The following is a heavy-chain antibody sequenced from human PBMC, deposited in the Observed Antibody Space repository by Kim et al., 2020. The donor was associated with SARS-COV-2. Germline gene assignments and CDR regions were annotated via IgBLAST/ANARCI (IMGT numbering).Heavy chain of an antibody. CDR3: ARAPRRIITIFGVVTHFDY. CDR2: IYYSGST. V-gene: IGHV4-31*03. Sequence: SETLSLTCTVSGGSISSGGYYWSWIRQHPGKGLEWIGYIYYSGSTYYNPSLKSRVTISVDTSKNQFSLKLSSVTAADTAVYYSARAPRRIITIFGVVTHFDYWGQGTLVTVSS. J-gene: IGHJ4*02. CDR1: GGSISSGGYY. D-gene: IGHD3-3*01.